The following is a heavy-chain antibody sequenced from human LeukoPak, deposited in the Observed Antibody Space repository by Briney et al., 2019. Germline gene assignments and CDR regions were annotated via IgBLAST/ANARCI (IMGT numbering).Heavy chain of an antibody. J-gene: IGHJ4*02. V-gene: IGHV4-61*09. CDR1: GGSISSGSYC. D-gene: IGHD2-21*02. CDR3: ARVTVVVTARTIDY. Sequence: SETLSLTCNVSGGSISSGSYCWSWIRQPAGKGLEWIGHIHISGNTNYNPSLKSRVTISVDTSKNQFSLKLSSVTAADTAVYYCARVTVVVTARTIDYWGQGTLVTVSS. CDR2: IHISGNT.